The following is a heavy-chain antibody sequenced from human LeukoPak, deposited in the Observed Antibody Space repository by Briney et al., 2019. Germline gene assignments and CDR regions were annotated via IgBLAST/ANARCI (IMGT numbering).Heavy chain of an antibody. D-gene: IGHD2-15*01. Sequence: PGGSLRLSCAASGFIFSEYYMSWVRQAPGKGLEWVSAISGSGGNTYYADSVKGRFTISRDNSKNTLYLQMNSLRAEDTAVYYCAKDGGCSGGSCYFLFFDYWGQGTLVTVSS. V-gene: IGHV3-23*01. CDR3: AKDGGCSGGSCYFLFFDY. CDR1: GFIFSEYY. J-gene: IGHJ4*02. CDR2: ISGSGGNT.